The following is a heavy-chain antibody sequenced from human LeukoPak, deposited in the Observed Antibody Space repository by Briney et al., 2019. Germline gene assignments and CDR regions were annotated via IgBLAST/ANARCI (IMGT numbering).Heavy chain of an antibody. D-gene: IGHD3-22*01. CDR2: IYHSGST. CDR1: GGPISSSNW. Sequence: SGTLSLTCAVSGGPISSSNWWSWVRQPPGRGLEWIGEIYHSGSTNYNPSLKSRVIISVDKSKNQLSLKLSSVTAADTAVYYCARVPTVYYYDSSGYYDAFDIWGQGTMVTVSS. J-gene: IGHJ3*02. CDR3: ARVPTVYYYDSSGYYDAFDI. V-gene: IGHV4-4*02.